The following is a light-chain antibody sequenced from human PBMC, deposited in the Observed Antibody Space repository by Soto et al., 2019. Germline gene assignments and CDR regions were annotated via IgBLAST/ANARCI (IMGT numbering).Light chain of an antibody. V-gene: IGKV1-39*01. CDR1: QRIISY. J-gene: IGKJ1*01. CDR3: QQSYSTPRT. CDR2: GAS. Sequence: DIQMTQSPSSLSASVGDRVTITCRASQRIISYLNWYQQKPGKAPEPLIYGASTLQSGVPSRFSGSGSGTEFTPTISSLQPEDFATYYCQQSYSTPRTFGQGTKVDIK.